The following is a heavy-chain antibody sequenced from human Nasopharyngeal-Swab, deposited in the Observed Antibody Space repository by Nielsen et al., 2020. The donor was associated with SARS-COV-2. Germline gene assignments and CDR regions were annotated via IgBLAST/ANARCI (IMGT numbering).Heavy chain of an antibody. CDR2: ISPYNGNT. D-gene: IGHD6-19*01. Sequence: ASVKASCKASGYTFPNYGIFWVRQAPGQGLECMGWISPYNGNTNYAQTVQGRVTMTTDTSTTTAYMELRSLRSDDTAVYYCARKRGEQWLSQFDYWGQGTLVTVSS. J-gene: IGHJ4*02. V-gene: IGHV1-18*01. CDR3: ARKRGEQWLSQFDY. CDR1: GYTFPNYG.